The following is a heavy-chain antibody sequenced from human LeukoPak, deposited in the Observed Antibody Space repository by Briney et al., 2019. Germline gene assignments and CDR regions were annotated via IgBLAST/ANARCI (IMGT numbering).Heavy chain of an antibody. J-gene: IGHJ5*02. Sequence: PSEALSLTCAVYGGSFSGYYWTWIRQSPGKGLEWIGEINHSGNTNYNPSLKSRVTISVDTSKNQFSLKLSSVTAADTAVYYCARQVGYCSSTSCSPGSWFDPWGQGTLVTVSS. D-gene: IGHD2-2*01. CDR2: INHSGNT. V-gene: IGHV4-34*01. CDR3: ARQVGYCSSTSCSPGSWFDP. CDR1: GGSFSGYY.